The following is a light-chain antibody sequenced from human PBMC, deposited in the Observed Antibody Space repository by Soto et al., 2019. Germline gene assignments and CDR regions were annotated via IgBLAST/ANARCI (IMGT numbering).Light chain of an antibody. CDR3: QQYNNWPQT. V-gene: IGKV3-15*01. CDR1: QTISSRY. J-gene: IGKJ1*01. CDR2: GAS. Sequence: EIVLAQSPGTLSLSPGERATLSCRASQTISSRYLTWYQQKPGQVPRLLIYGASTRATGIPARFSGSGSGTEFTLTISSLQSEDFAVYYCQQYNNWPQTFGQGTKVDIK.